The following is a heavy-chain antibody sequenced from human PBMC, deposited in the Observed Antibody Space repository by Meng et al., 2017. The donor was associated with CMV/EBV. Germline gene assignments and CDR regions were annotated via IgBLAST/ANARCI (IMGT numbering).Heavy chain of an antibody. V-gene: IGHV5-51*01. CDR3: ARIDSSGYYYSWFGP. CDR1: GYSFTSYW. J-gene: IGHJ5*02. CDR2: IYPGDSDT. D-gene: IGHD3-22*01. Sequence: SGYSFTSYWIGWVRQMPGKGLEWMGIIYPGDSDTRYSPSFQGQVTISADKSISTAYLQWSSLKASDTAMYYCARIDSSGYYYSWFGPWGQGTLVTVSS.